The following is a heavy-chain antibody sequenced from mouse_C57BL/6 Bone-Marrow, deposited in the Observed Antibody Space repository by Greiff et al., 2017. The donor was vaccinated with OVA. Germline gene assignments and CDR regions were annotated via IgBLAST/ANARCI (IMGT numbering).Heavy chain of an antibody. V-gene: IGHV6-6*01. CDR3: TLYGYDTFDY. CDR1: GFTFSDAW. CDR2: IRNKANTHAT. D-gene: IGHD2-2*01. J-gene: IGHJ2*01. Sequence: EVKLVESGGGLVQPGGSMKLSCAASGFTFSDAWMDWVRQSPEKGLEWVAEIRNKANTHATYYAESVKGRFTISSDDSKSSVYLQMNSFSAEDTGIYYSTLYGYDTFDYWGQGTTLTVSS.